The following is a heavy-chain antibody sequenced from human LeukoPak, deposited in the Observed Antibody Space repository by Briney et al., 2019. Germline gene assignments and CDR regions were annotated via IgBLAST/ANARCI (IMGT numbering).Heavy chain of an antibody. J-gene: IGHJ5*02. CDR3: ARDRYCSGGSCYSAWFDP. V-gene: IGHV4-59*01. CDR2: IYYSGST. CDR1: GGSISSYY. D-gene: IGHD2-15*01. Sequence: PSETLSLTCSVSGGSISSYYWTWIRQPPGKGLEWIGYIYYSGSTNYNPSLKSRVTISVDTSKNQFSLKLSSVTAADTAVYYCARDRYCSGGSCYSAWFDPWGQGTLVTVSS.